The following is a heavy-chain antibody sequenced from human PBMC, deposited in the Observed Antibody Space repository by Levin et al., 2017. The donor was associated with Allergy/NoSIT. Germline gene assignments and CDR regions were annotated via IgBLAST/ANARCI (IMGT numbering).Heavy chain of an antibody. J-gene: IGHJ6*02. CDR1: GFIFSSYA. D-gene: IGHD6-13*01. V-gene: IGHV3-23*01. CDR2: ISGSGGST. CDR3: AKDGGIAAAGTYYYYGMDV. Sequence: GESLKISCAASGFIFSSYAMSWVRQAPGKGLEWVSAISGSGGSTYYADSVKGRFTISRDNSKNTLYLQMNSLRAEDTAVYYCAKDGGIAAAGTYYYYGMDVWGQGTTVTVSS.